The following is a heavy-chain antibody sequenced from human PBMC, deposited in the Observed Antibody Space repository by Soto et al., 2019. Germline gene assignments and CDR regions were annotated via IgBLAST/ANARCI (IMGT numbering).Heavy chain of an antibody. V-gene: IGHV1-3*04. CDR3: ARDWARAEDV. D-gene: IGHD7-27*01. J-gene: IGHJ6*02. Sequence: ASVKVSCKASGYTFNTYPMHWVRQAPGQRLEWMGWINTGNGNTKYSQKFQDRVTITRDTSASTAYMELSILRSEDTAVYYCARDWARAEDVWGQGTTVTVSS. CDR1: GYTFNTYP. CDR2: INTGNGNT.